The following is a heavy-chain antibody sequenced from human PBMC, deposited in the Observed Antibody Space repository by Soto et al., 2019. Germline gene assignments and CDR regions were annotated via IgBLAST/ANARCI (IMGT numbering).Heavy chain of an antibody. CDR2: ISLYSDGT. V-gene: IGHV1-18*01. CDR3: ARVVPGAEAWFGP. J-gene: IGHJ5*02. Sequence: ASVKVSCKTSGYTFANYGITWVRQAPGQPLEWLGWISLYSDGTNYAQKFQGRVSMTTDTSTTTAYMELRSLRSDDTAVYYCARVVPGAEAWFGPWGQGTLVTVSS. CDR1: GYTFANYG. D-gene: IGHD2-2*01.